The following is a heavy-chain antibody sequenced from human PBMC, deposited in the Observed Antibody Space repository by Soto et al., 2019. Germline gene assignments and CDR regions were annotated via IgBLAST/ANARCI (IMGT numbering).Heavy chain of an antibody. CDR2: ISYDGSNK. V-gene: IGHV3-30*03. D-gene: IGHD3-10*01. Sequence: GGSLRLSCAASGFTFSSYGMHWVRQAPGKGLEWVAVISYDGSNKYYADSVKGRFTISRDNSKNTLYLQMNSLRAEDTAVYYCASPGPYYYGSGTMAAANWGQEPLVTVPS. CDR1: GFTFSSYG. J-gene: IGHJ4*02. CDR3: ASPGPYYYGSGTMAAAN.